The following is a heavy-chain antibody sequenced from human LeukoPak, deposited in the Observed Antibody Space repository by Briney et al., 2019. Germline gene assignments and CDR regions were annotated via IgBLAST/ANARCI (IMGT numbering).Heavy chain of an antibody. D-gene: IGHD6-13*01. CDR2: IYSGGST. CDR1: GFSVSSNH. Sequence: GGSLRLSCAASGFSVSSNHMSWVRQGPGKGLEWVSVIYSGGSTYYADSVKGRFTISRDNSKNTLYLQMNSLRAEDTAVYYCASHSSSWYGFDYWGQGTLVTVSS. J-gene: IGHJ4*02. CDR3: ASHSSSWYGFDY. V-gene: IGHV3-53*01.